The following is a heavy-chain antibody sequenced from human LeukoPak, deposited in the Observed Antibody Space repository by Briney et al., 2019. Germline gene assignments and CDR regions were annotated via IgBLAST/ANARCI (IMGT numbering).Heavy chain of an antibody. D-gene: IGHD3/OR15-3a*01. CDR3: ARYFCPGDNCLHFDY. Sequence: SETLSLTCTVSGDSVTTYYWGWIRQPPGKGLEWSGDIHYSGRTNSNPSHESRVTISVDMSKNQFSLKMSSVTAADTAMYYCARYFCPGDNCLHFDYWGQGTLVTVSS. CDR1: GDSVTTYY. V-gene: IGHV4-59*02. CDR2: IHYSGRT. J-gene: IGHJ4*02.